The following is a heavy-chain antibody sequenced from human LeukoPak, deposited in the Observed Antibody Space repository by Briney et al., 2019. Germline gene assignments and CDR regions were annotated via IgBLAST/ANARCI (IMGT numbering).Heavy chain of an antibody. V-gene: IGHV4-59*08. J-gene: IGHJ4*02. CDR2: IYYSGST. CDR3: ARLRGYSHIDY. CDR1: GGSISSYY. D-gene: IGHD3-22*01. Sequence: PSETLSLTCTVSGGSISSYYWSWIRQPPGKGLEWIGYIYYSGSTNYNPSLKSRVTISVDTPKNQFSLKLSSVTAADTAVYYCARLRGYSHIDYWGQGTLVTVSS.